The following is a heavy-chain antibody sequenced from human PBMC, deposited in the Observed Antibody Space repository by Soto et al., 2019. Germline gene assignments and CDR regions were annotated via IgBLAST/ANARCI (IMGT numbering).Heavy chain of an antibody. CDR3: ARGDYYDLLTGYHDY. J-gene: IGHJ4*01. V-gene: IGHV1-18*01. Sequence: GASVKVSCKASGYSFTSNLINWVRQAPGQGLEWMGWISPDSGNTNYAQKFRGRVTMTTAASTSTAFMEMRSLTSDDTAVYYCARGDYYDLLTGYHDYWG. CDR2: ISPDSGNT. CDR1: GYSFTSNL. D-gene: IGHD3-9*01.